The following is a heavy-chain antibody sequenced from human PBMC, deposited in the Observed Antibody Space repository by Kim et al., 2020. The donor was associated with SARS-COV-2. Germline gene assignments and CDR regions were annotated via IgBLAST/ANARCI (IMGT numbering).Heavy chain of an antibody. CDR1: GYTFTSYY. V-gene: IGHV1-46*01. D-gene: IGHD3-22*01. CDR2: INPSGGST. Sequence: ASVKVSCKASGYTFTSYYMHWVRQAPGQGLEWMGIINPSGGSTSYAQKFQGRVTMTRDTSTSTVYMELSSLRSEDTAVYYCAREAPLNYYDSSGRIDYWGQGTLVTVSS. CDR3: AREAPLNYYDSSGRIDY. J-gene: IGHJ4*02.